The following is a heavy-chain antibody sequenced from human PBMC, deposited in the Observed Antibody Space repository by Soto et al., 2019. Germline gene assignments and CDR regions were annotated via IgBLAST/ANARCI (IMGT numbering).Heavy chain of an antibody. CDR2: LSGDNGDI. D-gene: IGHD2-15*01. V-gene: IGHV1-18*01. CDR1: DYTFNSYG. J-gene: IGHJ4*02. Sequence: QVQLVQSGDELKKPGASVKVSCKASDYTFNSYGISWVRKAPGQGLEWMGWLSGDNGDIKYAQKLQGRVTMTTDISTSTVYMELRSVSSDDTAVYFCAGSRGFGFDFWGQGTMVTVSS. CDR3: AGSRGFGFDF.